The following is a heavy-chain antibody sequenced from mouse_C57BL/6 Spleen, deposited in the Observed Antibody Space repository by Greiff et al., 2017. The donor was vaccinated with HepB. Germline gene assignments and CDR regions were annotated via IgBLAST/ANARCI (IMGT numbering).Heavy chain of an antibody. CDR3: SRDDGYPYYYAMDY. CDR2: ISYDGSN. D-gene: IGHD2-3*01. V-gene: IGHV3-6*01. Sequence: DVQLQESGPGLVKPSQSLSLTCSVTGYSITSGYYWNWIRQFPGNKLEWMGYISYDGSNNYNPSLKNRISITRDTSKNQFFLKLNSVTTEDTATYYCSRDDGYPYYYAMDYWGQGTSVTVSS. J-gene: IGHJ4*01. CDR1: GYSITSGYY.